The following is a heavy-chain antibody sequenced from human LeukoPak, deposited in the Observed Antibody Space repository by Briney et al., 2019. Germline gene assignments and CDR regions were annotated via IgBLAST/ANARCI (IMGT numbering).Heavy chain of an antibody. Sequence: ASVKVSCKASGYTFTSYGISWVRQAPGQGLEWMGIINPSGGSTSYAQKFQGRVTMTRDTSTSTVYMELSSLRSEDTVVYYCARDTPRRWLQLSFYYYYGMDVWGQGTTVTVSS. J-gene: IGHJ6*02. V-gene: IGHV1-46*01. CDR1: GYTFTSYG. CDR2: INPSGGST. D-gene: IGHD5-24*01. CDR3: ARDTPRRWLQLSFYYYYGMDV.